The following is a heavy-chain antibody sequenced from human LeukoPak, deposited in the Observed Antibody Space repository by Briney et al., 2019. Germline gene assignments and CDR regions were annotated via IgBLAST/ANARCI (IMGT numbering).Heavy chain of an antibody. V-gene: IGHV3-69-1*02. J-gene: IGHJ4*02. CDR2: ISVSGNT. Sequence: PGGSLRLSCAASGFTLSSYAMSWVRQGPGKGLEWVSAISVSGNTYHADSVKGRFTISRDNAKKSLYLQMNSLRDEDTAVYYCARDYGDAWELPECFDYWGQGTLVTVSS. D-gene: IGHD1-26*01. CDR1: GFTLSSYA. CDR3: ARDYGDAWELPECFDY.